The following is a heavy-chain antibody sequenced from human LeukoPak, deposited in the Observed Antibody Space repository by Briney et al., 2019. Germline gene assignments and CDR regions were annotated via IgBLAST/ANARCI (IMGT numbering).Heavy chain of an antibody. Sequence: GGSLRLSCAASGFAFSSYSMNWVRQTPGKGLEWVSSITSSSSYKYYADSLKGRFTISRDNAKNSLYLQMNSLRAEDTAVYYCARDSAAMVFSFDYWGQGTLVTVSS. V-gene: IGHV3-21*01. CDR3: ARDSAAMVFSFDY. CDR1: GFAFSSYS. D-gene: IGHD5-18*01. J-gene: IGHJ4*02. CDR2: ITSSSSYK.